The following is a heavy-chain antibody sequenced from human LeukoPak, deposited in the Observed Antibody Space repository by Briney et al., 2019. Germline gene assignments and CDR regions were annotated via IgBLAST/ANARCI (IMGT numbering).Heavy chain of an antibody. V-gene: IGHV3-23*01. J-gene: IGHJ4*02. CDR2: ITGSGTET. Sequence: GGSLRLPCAASGFTFSDHYMSWIRQAPGKGLEWVSSITGSGTETNSADAVKGRFTISRDNSKNTLYLQRNTLRAEDTAVYYCAKGPHIRTMWLFDSWGQGSLVTVSS. CDR1: GFTFSDHY. CDR3: AKGPHIRTMWLFDS. D-gene: IGHD1-14*01.